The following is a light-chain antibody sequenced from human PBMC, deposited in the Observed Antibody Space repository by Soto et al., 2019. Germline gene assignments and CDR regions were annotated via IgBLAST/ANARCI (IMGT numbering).Light chain of an antibody. J-gene: IGLJ2*01. Sequence: QSVLTQPPSVSGAPGQRVTISCTGNSSNIGAGFDVHWYQQLPGTAPKLLIYANSNRPSGVPDRFSGSKSGTSASLAITGLQAEDEADYYCQSYDSGLSGRVFGGGTKLTVL. V-gene: IGLV1-40*01. CDR2: ANS. CDR1: SSNIGAGFD. CDR3: QSYDSGLSGRV.